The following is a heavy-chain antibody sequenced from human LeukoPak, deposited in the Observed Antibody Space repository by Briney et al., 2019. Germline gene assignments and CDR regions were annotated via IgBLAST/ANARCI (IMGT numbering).Heavy chain of an antibody. Sequence: GGSLRLSCAASGFTFSSYSMNWVRQAPGKGLEWVSSISSSSSYIYYADSVKGRFTISRDNAKNSLYLQMNSLRAEDTAVYYCARKGDIGGYSGYDYVMYYYYMDVWGKGTTVTVSS. V-gene: IGHV3-21*01. J-gene: IGHJ6*03. CDR1: GFTFSSYS. D-gene: IGHD5-12*01. CDR2: ISSSSSYI. CDR3: ARKGDIGGYSGYDYVMYYYYMDV.